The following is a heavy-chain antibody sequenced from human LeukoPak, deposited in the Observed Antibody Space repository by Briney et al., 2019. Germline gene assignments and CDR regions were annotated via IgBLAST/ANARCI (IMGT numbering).Heavy chain of an antibody. CDR2: ISYDGSNK. V-gene: IGHV3-30*18. Sequence: GGSLRLSCAASGFTFSSYGMHWVRQAPGKGLEWVAVISYDGSNKYYADSVKGRFTISRDNSKNTLYLQMNSLRAEDTAVYYCAKDYYYGSGPGWFGPWGQGTLVTVSS. CDR3: AKDYYYGSGPGWFGP. J-gene: IGHJ5*02. CDR1: GFTFSSYG. D-gene: IGHD3-10*01.